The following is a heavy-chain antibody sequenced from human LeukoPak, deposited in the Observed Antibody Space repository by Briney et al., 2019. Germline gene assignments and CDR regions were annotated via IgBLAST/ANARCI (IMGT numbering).Heavy chain of an antibody. D-gene: IGHD4-4*01. CDR1: GFTFSSYS. V-gene: IGHV3-21*01. CDR2: ISSSSSYI. CDR3: ARDDYSNYGGYYYYGVDV. Sequence: GGSLRLSCAASGFTFSSYSMNWVRQAPGKGLEWVSSISSSSSYIYYADSVKGRFTISRDNAKNSLYLQMNSLRAEDTAVCYCARDDYSNYGGYYYYGVDVWGQGTTVTVSS. J-gene: IGHJ6*02.